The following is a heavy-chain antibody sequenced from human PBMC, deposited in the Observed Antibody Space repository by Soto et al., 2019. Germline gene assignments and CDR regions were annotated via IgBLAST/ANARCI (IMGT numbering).Heavy chain of an antibody. Sequence: SETLSLTCAVYGGSFSGYYWCWIRQPPGQGLEWIGEINHSGSTNYNPSLKSRVTKSVDTSKKQFSLKLSSVTAADTAVYYCARGRKRVRGATRDYYYGMDVWGQGTTVTVSS. J-gene: IGHJ6*02. CDR1: GGSFSGYY. V-gene: IGHV4-34*01. D-gene: IGHD3-10*01. CDR2: INHSGST. CDR3: ARGRKRVRGATRDYYYGMDV.